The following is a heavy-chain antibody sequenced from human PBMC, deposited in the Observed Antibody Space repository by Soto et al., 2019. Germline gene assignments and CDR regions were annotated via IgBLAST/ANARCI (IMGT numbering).Heavy chain of an antibody. J-gene: IGHJ5*02. D-gene: IGHD6-19*01. CDR3: AKSGSSGWYGWFDP. CDR1: GFSLRTSGVG. V-gene: IGHV2-5*01. Sequence: QITLKESGPTLVKPTQTLTLTCIFSGFSLRTSGVGVGWIRQPPGKALEWLGFIYWNDDKRYSPSLKSRLTITKYTSKSQLVLTMTNMDPVDTATYYCAKSGSSGWYGWFDPWGQGTLVTVSS. CDR2: IYWNDDK.